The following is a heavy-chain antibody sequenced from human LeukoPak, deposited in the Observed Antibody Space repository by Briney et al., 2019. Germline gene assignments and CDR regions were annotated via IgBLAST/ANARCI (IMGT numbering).Heavy chain of an antibody. CDR2: IYSGGST. J-gene: IGHJ5*02. Sequence: GGSLRLSCAASGFTVSSNYMSWVRQAPGKGLEWVSVIYSGGSTYYADSVKGRFTISRDNSKNTLYLQMNSLRAEDTAVYYCARLPFSSSWYWFDPWGQGTLVTVSS. CDR3: ARLPFSSSWYWFDP. CDR1: GFTVSSNY. V-gene: IGHV3-53*05. D-gene: IGHD6-13*01.